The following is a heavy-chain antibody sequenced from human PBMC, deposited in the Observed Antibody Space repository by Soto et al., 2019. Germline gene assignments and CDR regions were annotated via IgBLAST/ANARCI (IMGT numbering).Heavy chain of an antibody. CDR1: GFTFSTYT. CDR3: ARDRVVVTATPGYYFDY. CDR2: ISYDGGDK. Sequence: QVQLVESGGGVAQPGRSLRISCAASGFTFSTYTMHWVRQAPGKGLEWVALISYDGGDKFYADSVKGRFTLSRDTSQNTVFLQMNSLRPEDTAIYYCARDRVVVTATPGYYFDYWGQGTRVTVSS. D-gene: IGHD2-15*01. J-gene: IGHJ4*02. V-gene: IGHV3-30-3*01.